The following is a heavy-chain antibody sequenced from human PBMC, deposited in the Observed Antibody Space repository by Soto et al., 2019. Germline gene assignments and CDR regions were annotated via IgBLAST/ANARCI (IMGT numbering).Heavy chain of an antibody. Sequence: QVQLQESGPGLVKPSQTLSLTCTVSGRSIRSGGYYWSWIRQHPGKDLEWIGYIYYSGSTYYNPSLKGRVAISLDTSKNQFSLNLSSVTAADTAVYYCARTYTSSPYFDYWGQGTLVAVSS. CDR1: GRSIRSGGYY. D-gene: IGHD6-6*01. CDR2: IYYSGST. CDR3: ARTYTSSPYFDY. J-gene: IGHJ4*02. V-gene: IGHV4-31*03.